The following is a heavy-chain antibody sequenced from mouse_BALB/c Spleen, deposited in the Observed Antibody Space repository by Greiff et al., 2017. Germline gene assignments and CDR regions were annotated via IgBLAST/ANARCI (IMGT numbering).Heavy chain of an antibody. J-gene: IGHJ3*01. CDR3: TRRGDYYGSSYWFAY. D-gene: IGHD1-1*01. Sequence: VQLKESGAELVKPGASVKLSCTASGFNIKDTYMHWVKQRPEQGLEWIGRIDPANGNTKYDPKFQGKATLTADKSSSTAYMELRSLTSEDSAVYYCTRRGDYYGSSYWFAYWGQGSLVTVAA. CDR1: GFNIKDTY. V-gene: IGHV14-3*02. CDR2: IDPANGNT.